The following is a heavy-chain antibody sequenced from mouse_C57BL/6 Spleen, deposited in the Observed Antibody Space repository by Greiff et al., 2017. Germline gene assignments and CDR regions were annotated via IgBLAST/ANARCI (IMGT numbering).Heavy chain of an antibody. CDR2: IDPSDSYT. CDR3: ARRYDDYFDD. CDR1: GYTFTSYW. Sequence: QVQLQQPGAELVKPGASVKLSCKASGYTFTSYWMQWVKQRPGQGLEWIGEIDPSDSYTNYNQKFKGKATLTVDTSSSTAYMQLSSLTSEDSAVYYCARRYDDYFDDWGKGTTLTVSS. V-gene: IGHV1-50*01. D-gene: IGHD2-14*01. J-gene: IGHJ2*01.